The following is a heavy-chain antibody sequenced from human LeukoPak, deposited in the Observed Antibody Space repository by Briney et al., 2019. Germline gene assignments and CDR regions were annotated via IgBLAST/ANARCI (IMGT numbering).Heavy chain of an antibody. D-gene: IGHD4-17*01. CDR3: ARAVFGEDYYYGMDV. Sequence: SSETLSLTCAVSGGSISSGGYSWSWIRQPPGKGLEWIGYIYHSGSTYYNPSLKSRVTISVDRSKNQFSLKPSSVTAADTAVYYCARAVFGEDYYYGMDVWGQGTTVTVSS. CDR2: IYHSGST. CDR1: GGSISSGGYS. J-gene: IGHJ6*02. V-gene: IGHV4-30-2*01.